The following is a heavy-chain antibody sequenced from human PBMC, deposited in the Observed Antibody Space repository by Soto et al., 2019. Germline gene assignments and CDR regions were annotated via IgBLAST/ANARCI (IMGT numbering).Heavy chain of an antibody. D-gene: IGHD1-26*01. CDR3: TTSLSLWWELPDY. J-gene: IGHJ4*02. CDR2: IKSKTDGGTT. Sequence: PGGSLRLSCAASGFTFSNAWMSWVRQAPGKGLEWVGRIKSKTDGGTTDYAAPVKGRSTISRDDSKNTLYLQMNSLKTEDTAVYYCTTSLSLWWELPDYWGQGTLVTVSS. CDR1: GFTFSNAW. V-gene: IGHV3-15*01.